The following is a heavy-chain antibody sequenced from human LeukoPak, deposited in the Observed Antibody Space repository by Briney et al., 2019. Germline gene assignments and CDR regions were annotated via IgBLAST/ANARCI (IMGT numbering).Heavy chain of an antibody. CDR2: FDPEDGET. Sequence: ASVKVSCKVSGYTLTELSMHWVRQAPGKGLEWMEGFDPEDGETIYAQKFQGRVTMTEDTSTDTAYMELSSLRSEDTAVYYCATSIVGPTTDAFDIWGQGTMVTVSS. J-gene: IGHJ3*02. CDR3: ATSIVGPTTDAFDI. CDR1: GYTLTELS. V-gene: IGHV1-24*01. D-gene: IGHD1-26*01.